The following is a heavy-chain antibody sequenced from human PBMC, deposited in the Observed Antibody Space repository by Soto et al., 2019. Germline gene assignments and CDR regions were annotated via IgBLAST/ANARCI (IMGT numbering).Heavy chain of an antibody. D-gene: IGHD6-19*01. J-gene: IGHJ4*02. CDR3: ARVTIAVAGTSDY. V-gene: IGHV4-30-4*01. CDR2: IYYSGST. Sequence: PSETLSLTCTVSGGSISSSDYYWSWIRQPPGKGLEWIGYIYYSGSTYYNPSLKSRVTISVDTSKNQFSLKLSSVTAADTAVYYCARVTIAVAGTSDYWGQGTLVTVSS. CDR1: GGSISSSDYY.